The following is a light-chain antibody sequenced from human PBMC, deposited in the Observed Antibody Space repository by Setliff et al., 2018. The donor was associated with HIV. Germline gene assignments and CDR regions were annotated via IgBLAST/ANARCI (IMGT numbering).Light chain of an antibody. CDR3: CSSAGTYTSFFV. CDR2: DVT. CDR1: SSDAGDYNF. Sequence: QSVLAQPRSVSGSPGQSVTFACTGTSSDAGDYNFVSWYQLHPGKAPKLIIYDVTKRPSGVPDRFSGSKSANAASLTISGLQAEDEADYYCCSSAGTYTSFFVFGTGTKVTVL. J-gene: IGLJ1*01. V-gene: IGLV2-11*01.